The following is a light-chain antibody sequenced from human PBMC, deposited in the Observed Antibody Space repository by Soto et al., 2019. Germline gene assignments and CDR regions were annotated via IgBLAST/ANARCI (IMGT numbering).Light chain of an antibody. Sequence: DIQMTQSPSTVSASVGDRVTITCRASQSISSWLAWYQQTPGKAPKLLIYKTSSLESGVPSRFSGSRSGTEFTLTISSLQPDDFATYYCQHYNSYSEAFGQGTKVDIK. CDR2: KTS. CDR3: QHYNSYSEA. CDR1: QSISSW. V-gene: IGKV1-5*03. J-gene: IGKJ1*01.